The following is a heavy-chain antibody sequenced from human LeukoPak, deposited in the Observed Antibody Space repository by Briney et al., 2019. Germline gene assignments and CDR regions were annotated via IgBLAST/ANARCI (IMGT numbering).Heavy chain of an antibody. CDR3: AKDARGAYCGGDCYH. CDR1: GFTFSSYA. J-gene: IGHJ4*02. Sequence: PGGSLRLSCAASGFTFSSYAMSWVRQAPGKGLEWVSAISGSGGSTYYADSVKGRFTISRDNSENTLYLQMNSLRAEDTAVYYCAKDARGAYCGGDCYHWGQGTLVTVSS. V-gene: IGHV3-23*01. CDR2: ISGSGGST. D-gene: IGHD2-21*02.